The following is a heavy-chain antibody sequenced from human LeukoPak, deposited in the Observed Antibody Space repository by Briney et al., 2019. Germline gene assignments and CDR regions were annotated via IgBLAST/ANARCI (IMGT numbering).Heavy chain of an antibody. CDR3: ARHSVVYSYESPYDY. J-gene: IGHJ4*02. V-gene: IGHV4-39*01. CDR2: IYYSGST. D-gene: IGHD5-18*01. Sequence: PSETLSLTCTVSGGSLSSSSYYWGWIRQPPGTGLEWIGSIYYSGSTYYNPSLKSRVTISVDTSKNQFSLKLSSVTAADTAVYYCARHSVVYSYESPYDYWGQGTLVTVSS. CDR1: GGSLSSSSYY.